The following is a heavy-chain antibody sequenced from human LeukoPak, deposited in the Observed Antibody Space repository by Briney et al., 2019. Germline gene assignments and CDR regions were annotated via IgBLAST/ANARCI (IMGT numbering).Heavy chain of an antibody. Sequence: GGSLRLSCAASGFTSSSYWMSWFRQAPGKRLEWVANIKQDGSEKYYVDSVKGRFTISRDNAKNSLYLQMNSLRAEDTAVYYCAREKTLLWFGDHTVLAFDIWGQGTMVTVSS. V-gene: IGHV3-7*01. J-gene: IGHJ3*02. CDR1: GFTSSSYW. D-gene: IGHD3-10*01. CDR3: AREKTLLWFGDHTVLAFDI. CDR2: IKQDGSEK.